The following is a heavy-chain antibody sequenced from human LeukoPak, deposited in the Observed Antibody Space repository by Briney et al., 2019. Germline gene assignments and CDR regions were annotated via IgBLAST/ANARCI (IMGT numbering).Heavy chain of an antibody. J-gene: IGHJ4*02. CDR3: ARAYSSSPPYFDY. CDR2: ISDTSSHI. Sequence: GGSLRLSCAASGFTFNDYSMNWVRQAPGKGLEWVSCISDTSSHIYYADSVKGRFTISRDNSKNTLYLQMNSLRAEDTAVYYCARAYSSSPPYFDYWGQGTLVTVSS. V-gene: IGHV3-21*01. CDR1: GFTFNDYS. D-gene: IGHD6-6*01.